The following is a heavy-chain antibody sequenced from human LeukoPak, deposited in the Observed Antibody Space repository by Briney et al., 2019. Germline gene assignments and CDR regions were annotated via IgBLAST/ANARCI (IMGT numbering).Heavy chain of an antibody. D-gene: IGHD3-10*01. CDR1: GFTFSSYW. J-gene: IGHJ4*02. CDR3: TYYESARGH. V-gene: IGHV3-74*01. Sequence: GGSLRLSCAASGFTFSSYWMHWVRQAPGKGLVWVSHINNDASRTDYADSVKGRFTISRDNAKSTLYLQMNSLRAEDTAVYYCTYYESARGHWGQGTLVTVSS. CDR2: INNDASRT.